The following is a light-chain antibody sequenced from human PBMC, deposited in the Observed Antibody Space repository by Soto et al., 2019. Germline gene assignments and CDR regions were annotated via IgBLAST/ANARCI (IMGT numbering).Light chain of an antibody. Sequence: DVQMTQSPSSLSASVGDRVTITCRSSQSISNYLNWYQQNPGKPPRVLIYGATNVQSGVPSRFSGSGSGTDFTLTISNLRPEDFATYYCQQSYGTPITFGQGTRLEIK. CDR1: QSISNY. CDR2: GAT. V-gene: IGKV1-39*01. CDR3: QQSYGTPIT. J-gene: IGKJ5*01.